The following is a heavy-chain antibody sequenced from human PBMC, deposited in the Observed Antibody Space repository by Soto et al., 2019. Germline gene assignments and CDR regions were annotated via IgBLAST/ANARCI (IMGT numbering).Heavy chain of an antibody. CDR1: GFMFDNSG. J-gene: IGHJ4*02. CDR2: ISWNGVNI. D-gene: IGHD2-21*01. V-gene: IGHV3-9*01. Sequence: EVQLVESGGGLVQPGRSLRLACEASGFMFDNSGMHWVRQAPGKGLEWVSGISWNGVNIGYADSVKGRFSISRDNAKDSLFLQMNSLRPDDTAFYYCVQAGVRDLIVEVPVYFDIWGQGTLVTVSS. CDR3: VQAGVRDLIVEVPVYFDI.